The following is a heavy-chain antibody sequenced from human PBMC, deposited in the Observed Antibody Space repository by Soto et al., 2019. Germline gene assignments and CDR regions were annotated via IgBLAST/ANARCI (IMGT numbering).Heavy chain of an antibody. J-gene: IGHJ5*02. CDR3: ARDLGSNYYDSSGYYGGFDP. CDR1: GGTFSSYA. V-gene: IGHV1-69*01. D-gene: IGHD3-22*01. CDR2: IIPIFGTA. Sequence: QVQLVQSGAEVKKPGSSVKVSCKASGGTFSSYAISWVRQAPGQGLEWMGGIIPIFGTANYAQKFQGRVTITAAESTSTAYMELSSLRSEDTAVYYCARDLGSNYYDSSGYYGGFDPWGQGTLVTVSS.